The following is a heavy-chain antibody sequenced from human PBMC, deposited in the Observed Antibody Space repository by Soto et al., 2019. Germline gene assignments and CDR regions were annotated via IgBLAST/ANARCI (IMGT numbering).Heavy chain of an antibody. D-gene: IGHD3-9*01. Sequence: GGSLRLSCAASGYALRDYSMNWVRQAPGKGLEWVSYTGTRRKYTFYADSVRGRFTISRDDARNSVYLQLNSLRDEDTAVYYCVRARDWDFDIWGQGTMVTVSS. V-gene: IGHV3-48*02. CDR1: GYALRDYS. J-gene: IGHJ3*02. CDR2: TGTRRKYT. CDR3: VRARDWDFDI.